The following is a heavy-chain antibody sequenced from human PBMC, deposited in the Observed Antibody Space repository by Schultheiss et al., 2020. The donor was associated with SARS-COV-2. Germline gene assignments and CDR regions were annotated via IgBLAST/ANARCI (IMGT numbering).Heavy chain of an antibody. CDR1: GFTFSSYA. Sequence: GGSLRLSCAASGFTFSSYAMSWVRQAPGKGLEWVSAISGSGSYTYYADSVKGRFTISRDNSKNTLYLQMNSLRAEDTAVYYCAKFEYYYDSSGYHYSALDYWGQGTLVTVSS. CDR2: ISGSGSYT. CDR3: AKFEYYYDSSGYHYSALDY. J-gene: IGHJ4*02. D-gene: IGHD3-22*01. V-gene: IGHV3-23*01.